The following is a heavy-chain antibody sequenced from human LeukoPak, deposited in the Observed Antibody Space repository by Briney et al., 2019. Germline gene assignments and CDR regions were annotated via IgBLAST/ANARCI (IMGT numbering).Heavy chain of an antibody. CDR2: IIPIFGTA. V-gene: IGHV1-69*05. Sequence: SVKVSCKASGGTFSSYAISWVRQAPGQGLEWMGGIIPIFGTANYAQKFQGRVTITTDESTSTAYMELSSLRSEDTAVYYCARQWELGFWFDYWGQGTLVTASS. CDR3: ARQWELGFWFDY. J-gene: IGHJ4*02. D-gene: IGHD1-26*01. CDR1: GGTFSSYA.